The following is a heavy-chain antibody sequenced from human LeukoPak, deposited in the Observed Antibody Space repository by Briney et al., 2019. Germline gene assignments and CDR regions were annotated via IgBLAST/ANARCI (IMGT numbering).Heavy chain of an antibody. CDR2: IYYSGST. Sequence: SETLSLTCTVSGGSISSYYWSWIRQPAGKGLEWIGYIYYSGSTNYNPSLKSRVTISVDTSKNQFSLKLSSVTAADTAVYYCARRGGYCSGGSCYFWFDPWGQGTLVTVSS. J-gene: IGHJ5*02. V-gene: IGHV4-59*08. CDR3: ARRGGYCSGGSCYFWFDP. CDR1: GGSISSYY. D-gene: IGHD2-15*01.